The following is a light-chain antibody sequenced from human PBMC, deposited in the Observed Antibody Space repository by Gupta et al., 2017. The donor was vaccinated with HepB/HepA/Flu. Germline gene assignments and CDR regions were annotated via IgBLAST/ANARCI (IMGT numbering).Light chain of an antibody. V-gene: IGLV2-14*03. CDR3: SSYTSNSTLVV. CDR1: SSDVGGYNY. J-gene: IGLJ2*01. Sequence: QSALTQPASVSGSPGQSITISCTGTSSDVGGYNYVSWYQQHPGKAPKLMIYDVSNRPSGVSNRFSGSKSGDTASLTIXGXQAEDEXDYYCSSYTSNSTLVVFGGGTKLTVL. CDR2: DVS.